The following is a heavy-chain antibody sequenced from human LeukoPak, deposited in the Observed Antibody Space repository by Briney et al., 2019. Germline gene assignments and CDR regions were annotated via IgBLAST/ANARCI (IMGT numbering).Heavy chain of an antibody. D-gene: IGHD3-16*01. Sequence: QPGGSLRLSCAASGFTFSSYGMHWVRQAPGKGLEWVAFIRYNGSNKYYADSVKGRFTISRDNSKNTLYLQMNSLRAEDTAVYYCAKVRWGSDNALDSWGQGTLVTGSS. CDR2: IRYNGSNK. CDR1: GFTFSSYG. CDR3: AKVRWGSDNALDS. V-gene: IGHV3-30*02. J-gene: IGHJ4*02.